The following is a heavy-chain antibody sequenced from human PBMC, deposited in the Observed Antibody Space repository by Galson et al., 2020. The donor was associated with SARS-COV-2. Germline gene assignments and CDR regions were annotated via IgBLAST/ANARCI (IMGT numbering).Heavy chain of an antibody. CDR1: GFTFRRYA. Sequence: GGSLRLSCTVSGFTFRRYAMHWVRQAPGKGLEWVAFISDDGFIQYYADPVKGRFAISRDNSKDTLWLQMNSLRTEHTALYFCARDGADVTRGISVPGMPGYWGQGTRVSVSS. J-gene: IGHJ4*02. CDR3: ARDGADVTRGISVPGMPGY. CDR2: ISDDGFIQ. D-gene: IGHD6-19*01. V-gene: IGHV3-30*09.